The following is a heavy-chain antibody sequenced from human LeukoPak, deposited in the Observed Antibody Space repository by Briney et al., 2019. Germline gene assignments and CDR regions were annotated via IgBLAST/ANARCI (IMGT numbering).Heavy chain of an antibody. CDR2: IYYSGST. Sequence: PSETLSLTCTVSGGSINNYYWNWIRQPPGKGLEWIGYIYYSGSTNYSPSLKSRVTISLDTSNNQFSLNLSSVTAADTAVYYCARATLSTRTAFDIWGQGTMVTVSP. CDR3: ARATLSTRTAFDI. CDR1: GGSINNYY. D-gene: IGHD2-2*01. J-gene: IGHJ3*02. V-gene: IGHV4-59*01.